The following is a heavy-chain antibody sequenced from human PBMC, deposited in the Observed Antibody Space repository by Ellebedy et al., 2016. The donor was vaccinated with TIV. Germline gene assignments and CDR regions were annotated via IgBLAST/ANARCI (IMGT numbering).Heavy chain of an antibody. CDR1: GGSISSSNW. J-gene: IGHJ6*02. CDR2: IYHSGST. Sequence: SETLSLXXAVSGGSISSSNWWRWVRQPPGKGLEWIGEIYHSGSTNYNPSLKSRVTISVDKSKNQFSLKLSSVTAADTAVYYCARDRVVVVTAIRDYYYYYGMDVWGQGTTVTVSS. D-gene: IGHD2-21*02. V-gene: IGHV4-4*02. CDR3: ARDRVVVVTAIRDYYYYYGMDV.